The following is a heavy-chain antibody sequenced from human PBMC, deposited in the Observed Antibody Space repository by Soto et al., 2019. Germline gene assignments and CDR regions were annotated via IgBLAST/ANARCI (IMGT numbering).Heavy chain of an antibody. V-gene: IGHV4-30-4*01. Sequence: PSETLSLTCSVSGASVSSGGYFWTWIRQLPGKGLEWIGYIYSSGATHYNPSLQSRVTISLEASKSQVSLRLDSVTAADTAVYYCARLGAFYQSLDPWGPGTLVTVSS. CDR3: ARLGAFYQSLDP. J-gene: IGHJ5*02. CDR2: IYSSGAT. CDR1: GASVSSGGYF. D-gene: IGHD3-3*02.